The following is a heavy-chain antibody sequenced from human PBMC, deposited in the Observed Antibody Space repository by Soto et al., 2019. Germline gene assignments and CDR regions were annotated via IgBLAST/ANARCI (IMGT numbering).Heavy chain of an antibody. CDR3: ARHHRGAVAGPGGWFDP. D-gene: IGHD6-19*01. V-gene: IGHV4-39*01. Sequence: SETLSLTCAVSVGSISSSSYYWCWIRHPPGKGLEWIGSIYYSGSTYYNPSLKSRVTISVDTSKNQFSLKLSSVTAADTAVYYCARHHRGAVAGPGGWFDPWGQGTLVTVSS. CDR1: VGSISSSSYY. CDR2: IYYSGST. J-gene: IGHJ5*02.